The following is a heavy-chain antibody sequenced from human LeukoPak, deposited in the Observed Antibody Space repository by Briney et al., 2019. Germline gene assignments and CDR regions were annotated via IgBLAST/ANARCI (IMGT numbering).Heavy chain of an antibody. Sequence: GGSLRLSCAASGFTFSSYSMTWVRQAPGKGLEWVSYISSSSSAKYYADSVKGRFTISRDNAKNSLYLQMNSLRAEDTAVYYCARDRGGWFDPWGQGTLVTVSS. CDR2: ISSSSSAK. D-gene: IGHD3-16*01. CDR1: GFTFSSYS. CDR3: ARDRGGWFDP. V-gene: IGHV3-48*04. J-gene: IGHJ5*02.